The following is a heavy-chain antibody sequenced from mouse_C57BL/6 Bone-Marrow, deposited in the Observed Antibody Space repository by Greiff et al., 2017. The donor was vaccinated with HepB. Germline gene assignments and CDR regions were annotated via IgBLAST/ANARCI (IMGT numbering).Heavy chain of an antibody. CDR2: IDPSDSYT. V-gene: IGHV1-50*01. D-gene: IGHD1-1*01. J-gene: IGHJ2*01. Sequence: QVQLQQPGAELVKPGASVKLSCKASGYTFTSYWMQWVKQRPGQGLEWIGEIDPSDSYTNYNQKFKGKATLTVDTSSSTAYMQLSSLTSEDSAVYYCARPHYGSSSYYFDCWGQGTTLTVSS. CDR1: GYTFTSYW. CDR3: ARPHYGSSSYYFDC.